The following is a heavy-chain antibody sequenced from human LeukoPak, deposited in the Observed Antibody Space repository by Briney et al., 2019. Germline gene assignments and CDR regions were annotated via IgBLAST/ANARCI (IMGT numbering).Heavy chain of an antibody. Sequence: PGGSLRLSCTASGFILSTYSMIWVRQAPGKRLEWVSSISSGSSNIYYADSVKGRFTISRDNAQNSLYLQMNSLRAEDTAVYYCAKGDVSVTREFDYWGQGTLVTVSS. CDR1: GFILSTYS. CDR2: ISSGSSNI. J-gene: IGHJ4*02. V-gene: IGHV3-21*01. D-gene: IGHD7-27*01. CDR3: AKGDVSVTREFDY.